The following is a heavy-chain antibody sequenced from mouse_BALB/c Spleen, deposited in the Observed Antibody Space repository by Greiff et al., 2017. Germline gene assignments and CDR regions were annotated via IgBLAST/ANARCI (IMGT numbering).Heavy chain of an antibody. D-gene: IGHD2-3*01. J-gene: IGHJ3*01. V-gene: IGHV5-6-5*01. CDR2: ISSGGST. CDR3: ARGGSDGSAWFAY. Sequence: EVHLVESGGDLVKPGGSLKLSCAASGFTFSSYAMSWVRQTPEKRLEWVASISSGGSTYYPDSVKGRFTISRDNARNILYLQMSSLRSEDTAMYYCARGGSDGSAWFAYWGQGTLVTVSA. CDR1: GFTFSSYA.